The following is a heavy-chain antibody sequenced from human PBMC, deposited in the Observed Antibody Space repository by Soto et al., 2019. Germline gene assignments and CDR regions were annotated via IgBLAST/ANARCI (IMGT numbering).Heavy chain of an antibody. CDR3: ASQGRDDYNYVNSFDY. CDR2: IYYSGSS. J-gene: IGHJ4*02. V-gene: IGHV4-59*08. D-gene: IGHD4-4*01. Sequence: SETLSLTCTVSGGSINSYYWSWIRQPPGKGLEWIGNIYYSGSSNYNPSLKSRVTISVDTSRNQFSLKLRSVTAADTAVYYCASQGRDDYNYVNSFDYWGQGIPVTVSS. CDR1: GGSINSYY.